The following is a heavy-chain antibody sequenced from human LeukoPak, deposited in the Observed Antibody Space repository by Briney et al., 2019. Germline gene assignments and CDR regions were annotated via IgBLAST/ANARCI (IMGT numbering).Heavy chain of an antibody. CDR3: ASTNCSSASCYGANWFDP. CDR1: GGSISSGDYY. D-gene: IGHD2-2*01. V-gene: IGHV4-30-4*08. J-gene: IGHJ5*02. CDR2: IYYSGST. Sequence: SETLSLTCTVSGGSISSGDYYWIWIRQPRGKGLEWIGYIYYSGSTFHYNPSLKSRVNISVDTSKNQFSLRLSSVAAVDTAVYYCASTNCSSASCYGANWFDPWGQGTLVTVSS.